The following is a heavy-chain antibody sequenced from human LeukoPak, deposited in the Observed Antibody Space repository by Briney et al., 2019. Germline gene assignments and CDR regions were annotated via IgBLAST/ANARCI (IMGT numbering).Heavy chain of an antibody. CDR1: GFTFSDYY. V-gene: IGHV3-11*05. CDR2: ISSSSSYT. Sequence: GGSLRLSCAASGFTFSDYYMSWIRQAPGKGLEWVSYISSSSSYTNYADSVKGRFTISRDNAKNSLYLQMDSLRAEDTAVYYCAREGDGYSYGYDYWGQGTLVTVSS. D-gene: IGHD5-18*01. J-gene: IGHJ4*02. CDR3: AREGDGYSYGYDY.